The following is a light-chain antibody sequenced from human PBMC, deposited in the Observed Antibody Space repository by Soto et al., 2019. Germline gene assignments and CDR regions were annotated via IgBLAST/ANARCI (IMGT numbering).Light chain of an antibody. Sequence: DIQMTQSPSTLSASVGDRVTITCRASQSISSWLAWYQQKPGKAPKLLIYKASSLETGVPSRFSGSGSGTEFTLIISSRQPDDFASYYCQQYGSSSPWTFGXGTKXXX. V-gene: IGKV1-5*03. CDR1: QSISSW. CDR3: QQYGSSSPWT. CDR2: KAS. J-gene: IGKJ1*01.